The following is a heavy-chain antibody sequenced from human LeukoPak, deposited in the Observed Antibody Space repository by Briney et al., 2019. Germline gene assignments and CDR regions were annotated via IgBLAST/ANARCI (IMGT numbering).Heavy chain of an antibody. Sequence: GGSLRLSCTVSGFTFGDYAMSWVRQAPGKGLEWVSSISSSGSYISYPDSVKGRFTISRDNAKNALFLQMNSLRAEDTAVYYCARVGCRGGSCSSRGDYYYGMDVWGQGTPVTVSS. CDR1: GFTFGDYA. V-gene: IGHV3-21*01. J-gene: IGHJ6*02. CDR3: ARVGCRGGSCSSRGDYYYGMDV. D-gene: IGHD2-15*01. CDR2: ISSSGSYI.